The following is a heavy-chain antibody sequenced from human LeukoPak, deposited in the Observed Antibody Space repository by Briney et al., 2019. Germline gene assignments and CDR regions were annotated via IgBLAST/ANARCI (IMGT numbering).Heavy chain of an antibody. J-gene: IGHJ6*02. D-gene: IGHD3-22*01. V-gene: IGHV3-74*01. CDR2: IKSDGSST. CDR3: ARDSYYYDGRGPHYYGIDV. CDR1: GFTFSTYW. Sequence: QPGRSLRLSCAASGFTFSTYWMHWVRQAPGKGLVWVSRIKSDGSSTSYAGSVKGRFTISRDNAKNTLYLQMSSLRAEDTAVYYCARDSYYYDGRGPHYYGIDVWGQGTTVTVSS.